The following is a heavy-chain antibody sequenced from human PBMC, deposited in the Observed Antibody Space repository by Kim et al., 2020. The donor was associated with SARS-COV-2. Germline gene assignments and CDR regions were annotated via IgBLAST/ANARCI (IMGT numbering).Heavy chain of an antibody. D-gene: IGHD6-19*01. CDR2: IYYSGST. CDR1: GGSISSYY. V-gene: IGHV4-59*12. J-gene: IGHJ6*02. Sequence: SETLSLTCTVSGGSISSYYWSWIRQPPGKGLEWIGYIYYSGSTNYNPSLKSRVTISVDTSKNQFSLKLSSVTAADTAVYYCARGGAGRMVGYYYYGLDVWGQGTTVTVSS. CDR3: ARGGAGRMVGYYYYGLDV.